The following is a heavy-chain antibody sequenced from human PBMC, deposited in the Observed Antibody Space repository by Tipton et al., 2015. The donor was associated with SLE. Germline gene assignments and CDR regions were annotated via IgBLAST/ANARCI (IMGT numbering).Heavy chain of an antibody. D-gene: IGHD2-21*01. CDR3: AQACGGDCFDAFDL. V-gene: IGHV3-23*01. Sequence: SLRLSCAASEFTFTTYALSWVRQAPGKGLEWVSGISGGGDTAYYADSVKGRFSISRDKAKSTLYLQMYSLRGEDTAVYYCAQACGGDCFDAFDLWGQGTLVTVSS. J-gene: IGHJ3*01. CDR1: EFTFTTYA. CDR2: ISGGGDTA.